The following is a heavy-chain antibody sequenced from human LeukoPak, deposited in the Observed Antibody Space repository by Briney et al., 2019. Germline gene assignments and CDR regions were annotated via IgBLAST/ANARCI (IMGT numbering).Heavy chain of an antibody. J-gene: IGHJ4*02. CDR1: GYSFTNYW. D-gene: IGHD5-24*01. Sequence: GESLKISCKGSGYSFTNYWIGWVRQMPGKGLELMGVIYPGDSATRYSPSFQGQVTISADKSISTAYLQWSSLKASDTAMYYCARQVVEMATISHWGQGTLVTVSS. CDR3: ARQVVEMATISH. V-gene: IGHV5-51*01. CDR2: IYPGDSAT.